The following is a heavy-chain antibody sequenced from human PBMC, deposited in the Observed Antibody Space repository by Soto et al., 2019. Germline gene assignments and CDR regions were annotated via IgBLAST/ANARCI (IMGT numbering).Heavy chain of an antibody. CDR2: IYHSGST. J-gene: IGHJ4*02. CDR3: ARDVSSSGGGYFDY. CDR1: GGSISSSNW. D-gene: IGHD6-6*01. Sequence: QVQLQESGPGLVKPSGTLSLTCAVSGGSISSSNWWSWVRHPPGKGLEWIGEIYHSGSTNYNPSLKSRATISVDKSQNQFSLKLSSVNASDTAVYCCARDVSSSGGGYFDYWGQGTMVTVSS. V-gene: IGHV4-4*01.